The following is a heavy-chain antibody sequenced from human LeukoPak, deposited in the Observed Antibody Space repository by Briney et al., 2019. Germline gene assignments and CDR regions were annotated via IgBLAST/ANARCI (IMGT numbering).Heavy chain of an antibody. D-gene: IGHD3-10*01. J-gene: IGHJ4*02. CDR1: GFTFTISA. Sequence: SVTVSCKASGFTFTISAVQWVRQARGQRLEWIGWIVVGSGNTNYAQKFQERVTITRDMSTSTAYMELSSLRSEDTAVYYCAADSGSGSYYIDYWGQGTLVTVSS. CDR2: IVVGSGNT. V-gene: IGHV1-58*01. CDR3: AADSGSGSYYIDY.